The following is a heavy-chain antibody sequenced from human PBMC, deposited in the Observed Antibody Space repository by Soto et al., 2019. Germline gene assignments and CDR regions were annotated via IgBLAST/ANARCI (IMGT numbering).Heavy chain of an antibody. CDR3: ARVPGP. CDR1: GSSISSGGYS. J-gene: IGHJ5*02. Sequence: SDTLSLTCAVSGSSISSGGYSWSWIRQPPGKGLEWIGYIYHSGSTYYNPSLKSRVTISVDRSKNQFSLKLSSVTAADTAVYYCARVPGPWGQGTLVTVSS. V-gene: IGHV4-30-2*01. CDR2: IYHSGST.